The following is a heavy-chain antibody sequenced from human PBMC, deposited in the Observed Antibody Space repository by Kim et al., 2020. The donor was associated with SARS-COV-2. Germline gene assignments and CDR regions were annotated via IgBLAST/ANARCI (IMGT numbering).Heavy chain of an antibody. Sequence: DYAVSVKSRITINPDTSKNQFSLQLKAVTPEDTAVYYCARERHNWNYFDYWGQGTLVTVSS. D-gene: IGHD1-20*01. J-gene: IGHJ4*02. CDR3: ARERHNWNYFDY. V-gene: IGHV6-1*01.